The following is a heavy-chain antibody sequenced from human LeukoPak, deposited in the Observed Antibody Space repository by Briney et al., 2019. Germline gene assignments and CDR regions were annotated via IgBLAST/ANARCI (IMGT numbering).Heavy chain of an antibody. CDR1: GYTFTSYG. CDR3: ARGLGYSGYDSNY. Sequence: SVKFSCNASGYTFTSYGISWVRQAPGQGLEWMGGIIPIFGTANYAQKFQGRVTITADKSTSTAYMELSSLRSEDTAVYYCARGLGYSGYDSNYWGQGTLVTVSS. V-gene: IGHV1-69*06. J-gene: IGHJ4*02. D-gene: IGHD5-12*01. CDR2: IIPIFGTA.